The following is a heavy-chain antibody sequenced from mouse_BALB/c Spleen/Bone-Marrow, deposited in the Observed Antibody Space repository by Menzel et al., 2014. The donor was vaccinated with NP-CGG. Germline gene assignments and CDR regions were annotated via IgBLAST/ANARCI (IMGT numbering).Heavy chain of an antibody. CDR2: INPYNGDT. CDR3: TRVTTDWYLDV. CDR1: GYSFTGYF. V-gene: IGHV1-20*02. Sequence: VQLQQSGPELVKPGASVKISCKASGYSFTGYFMNWVMQSHGKSLEWIGRINPYNGDTFYNQKFKGKATLTVDKSSSTAHMELRSLASEDSAVYYCTRVTTDWYLDVWGAGTTVTVPS. D-gene: IGHD1-1*01. J-gene: IGHJ1*01.